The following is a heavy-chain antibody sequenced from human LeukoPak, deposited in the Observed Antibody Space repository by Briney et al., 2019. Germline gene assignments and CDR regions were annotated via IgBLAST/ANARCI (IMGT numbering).Heavy chain of an antibody. D-gene: IGHD3-22*01. V-gene: IGHV4-34*01. Sequence: SETLSLTCAVYGGSFSGYYWSWIRQPPGKGLEWIGEINHSGSTTYNTSLKSRVNISAETSKKQFSLKLSSVTAADTAVYYCARLGSYYYDSSGYSVFDYWGQGTLVTVSS. CDR1: GGSFSGYY. J-gene: IGHJ4*02. CDR2: INHSGST. CDR3: ARLGSYYYDSSGYSVFDY.